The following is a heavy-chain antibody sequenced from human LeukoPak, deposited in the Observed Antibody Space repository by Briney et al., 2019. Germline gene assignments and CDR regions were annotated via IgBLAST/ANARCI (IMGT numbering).Heavy chain of an antibody. CDR2: ISGDGTAR. J-gene: IGHJ5*02. CDR1: GFTSSSYW. V-gene: IGHV3-74*01. D-gene: IGHD3-10*01. Sequence: GGSLRLSCAASGFTSSSYWMHWVRQVPGKGLVWVSRISGDGTARNYADSVKGRFTISRDDAKNTVDLQMNSLRGEDTAVYYCVRGRGPYGWFDPWGQGTLVTVSS. CDR3: VRGRGPYGWFDP.